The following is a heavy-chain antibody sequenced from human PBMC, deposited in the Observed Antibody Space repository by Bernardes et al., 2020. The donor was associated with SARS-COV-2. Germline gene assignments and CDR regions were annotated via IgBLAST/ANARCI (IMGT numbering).Heavy chain of an antibody. J-gene: IGHJ6*02. CDR2: ITSSNII. D-gene: IGHD4-4*01. CDR1: GFTFNTYT. CDR3: ARDYIMDV. Sequence: GGSLRLSCAASGFTFNTYTMNWVRKGPGKGLEWVSYITSSNIIYYADSVKGRFTISRDNAENSLYLQMNSLRAEDTAVYYCARDYIMDVWGQGTTVTVSS. V-gene: IGHV3-48*04.